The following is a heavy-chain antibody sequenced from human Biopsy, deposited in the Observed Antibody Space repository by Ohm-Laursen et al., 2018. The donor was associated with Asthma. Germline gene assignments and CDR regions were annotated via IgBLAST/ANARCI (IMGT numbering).Heavy chain of an antibody. V-gene: IGHV1-18*01. CDR2: TSVYNGNT. CDR1: GYTFNSAG. Sequence: GASVKASCKASGYTFNSAGITWERQAPGQGLEWMGWTSVYNGNTKVTQKLQDRVTMITDTSTSTAYMELRSLRSDDTAVYFCARAVDYSHYYGIDVWGQGTTVTVS. J-gene: IGHJ6*02. D-gene: IGHD3-10*01. CDR3: ARAVDYSHYYGIDV.